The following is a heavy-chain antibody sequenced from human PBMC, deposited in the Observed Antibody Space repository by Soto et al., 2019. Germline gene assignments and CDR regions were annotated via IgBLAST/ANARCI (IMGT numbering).Heavy chain of an antibody. V-gene: IGHV1-2*02. J-gene: IGHJ4*02. CDR3: ARVDYGDFKYYFDY. Sequence: VASVKVSCKASGYTFTGYYMHWVRQAPGQGLEWMGWINPNSGGTNYAQKFQGRVTMTRDTSISTAYMELSRLRSDDTAVYYCARVDYGDFKYYFDYWGQGTLVTVSS. CDR1: GYTFTGYY. D-gene: IGHD4-17*01. CDR2: INPNSGGT.